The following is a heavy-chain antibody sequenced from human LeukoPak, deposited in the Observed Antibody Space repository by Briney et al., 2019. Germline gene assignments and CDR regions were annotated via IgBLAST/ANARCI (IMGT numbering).Heavy chain of an antibody. CDR1: GDSISITIYH. CDR3: ARGAALGIAARRVLDS. D-gene: IGHD6-6*01. J-gene: IGHJ4*02. V-gene: IGHV4-39*07. Sequence: PSETLSLTCTVSGDSISITIYHWGWLRQPPGKGLEWIGNISYSGSTNYSPSLKSRVTFSVDTSKNQFSLRLSSVTASDTAVYYCARGAALGIAARRVLDSWGQGALVTVSS. CDR2: ISYSGST.